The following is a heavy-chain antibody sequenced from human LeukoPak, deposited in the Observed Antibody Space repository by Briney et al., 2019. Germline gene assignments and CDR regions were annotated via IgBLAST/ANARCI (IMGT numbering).Heavy chain of an antibody. D-gene: IGHD6-19*01. CDR3: ARPFRGWDLCPFDY. CDR2: IRRKDYKYAT. Sequence: GGSLRLSCAASGFTFSDSALHWVRQASGKGLEWVAYIRRKDYKYATAYTASVKGRFTISRDDSKSTAYLQMNSLKTEDTAVYFCARPFRGWDLCPFDYWGQGVLVTVSS. CDR1: GFTFSDSA. J-gene: IGHJ4*02. V-gene: IGHV3-73*01.